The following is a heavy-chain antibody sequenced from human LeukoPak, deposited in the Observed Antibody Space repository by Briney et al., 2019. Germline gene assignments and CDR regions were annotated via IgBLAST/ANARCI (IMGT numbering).Heavy chain of an antibody. CDR3: ARGAIAAAGNGGDY. J-gene: IGHJ4*02. Sequence: GGSLRLSCAASGFTVITNDMTWVRQAPGKGLEWVSSISSSSSYIYYADSVKGRFTISRDNAKNSLYLQMNSLRAEDTAVYYCARGAIAAAGNGGDYWGQGTLVTVSS. CDR2: ISSSSSYI. V-gene: IGHV3-21*01. CDR1: GFTVITND. D-gene: IGHD6-13*01.